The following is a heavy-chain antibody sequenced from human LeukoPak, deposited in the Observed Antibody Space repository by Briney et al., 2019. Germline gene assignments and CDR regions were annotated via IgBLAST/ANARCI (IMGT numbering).Heavy chain of an antibody. Sequence: SQTLSLTCAVSGGSISSGGYSWSWLRQPPGKGLEWIGYIYHSGSTYYNPSLKSRVTISVDRSKNQFSLKLSSVTAADTAVYYCARGYYDSSGYYPPAFDIWGQGTMVTVS. CDR1: GGSISSGGYS. CDR2: IYHSGST. CDR3: ARGYYDSSGYYPPAFDI. V-gene: IGHV4-30-2*01. D-gene: IGHD3-22*01. J-gene: IGHJ3*02.